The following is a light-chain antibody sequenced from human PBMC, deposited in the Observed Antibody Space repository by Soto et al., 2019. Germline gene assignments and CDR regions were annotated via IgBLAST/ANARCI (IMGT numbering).Light chain of an antibody. CDR3: SSYTTSSTLGHVV. CDR2: DVS. CDR1: SSDVGGYNY. V-gene: IGLV2-14*01. Sequence: QSALTQSASVSGSPGQSITISCTGTSSDVGGYNYVSWYQQHPGKAPKFMIYDVSNRPSGVSNRFSGSKSGNTASLTISGLQAEDEADYYCSSYTTSSTLGHVVFGGGTKLTVL. J-gene: IGLJ2*01.